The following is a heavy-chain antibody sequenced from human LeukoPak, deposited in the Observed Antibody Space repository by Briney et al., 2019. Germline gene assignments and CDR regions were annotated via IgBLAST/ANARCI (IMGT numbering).Heavy chain of an antibody. CDR1: GGSLSSYY. D-gene: IGHD4-11*01. CDR2: IYYSGST. CDR3: ARASVTYYYYYYMDV. Sequence: PSETLSLTCTVSGGSLSSYYWSWIRQPPGKGLEWIGYIYYSGSTNYNPSLKSRVTISVDTSKNQFSLKLSSVTAADTAVYYCARASVTYYYYYYMDVWGKGTTVTVSS. V-gene: IGHV4-59*01. J-gene: IGHJ6*03.